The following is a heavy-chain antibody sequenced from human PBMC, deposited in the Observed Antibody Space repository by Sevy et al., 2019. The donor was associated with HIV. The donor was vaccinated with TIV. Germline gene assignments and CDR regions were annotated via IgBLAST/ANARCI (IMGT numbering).Heavy chain of an antibody. J-gene: IGHJ4*02. CDR2: MNPESGDT. CDR3: TRGRPLLYRGSSRPFDY. D-gene: IGHD1-26*01. V-gene: IGHV1-8*02. CDR1: GYTFTNYD. Sequence: ASVKVSCKASGYTFTNYDINWVRQATGHGLEWMGRMNPESGDTGYAQKFQGRVTMTRVTSISTAYMELNSLRSEESAVYYCTRGRPLLYRGSSRPFDYWGQGTLVTVSS.